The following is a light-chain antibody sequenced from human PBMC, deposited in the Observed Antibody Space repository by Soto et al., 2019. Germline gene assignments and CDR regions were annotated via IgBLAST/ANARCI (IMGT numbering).Light chain of an antibody. Sequence: DIKMPQSPSSLSASVGDRVTITCRASQSINSFLNWYQQKPGRAPTLLIYKISTLQNGVPSRFSCSEAGTDFTLTISILLPEDFATYFWQQGYRIPHTFGQGTKEQI. V-gene: IGKV1-39*01. CDR1: QSINSF. J-gene: IGKJ1*01. CDR3: QQGYRIPHT. CDR2: KIS.